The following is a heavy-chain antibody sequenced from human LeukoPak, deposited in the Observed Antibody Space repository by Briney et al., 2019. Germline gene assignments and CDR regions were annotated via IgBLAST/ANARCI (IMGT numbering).Heavy chain of an antibody. D-gene: IGHD1-1*01. V-gene: IGHV1-2*02. Sequence: ASVKVSSKASGYTFTGYYMHWVRQAPGQGLEWMGWINPNSGGTDYAQKFQGRVTMTRDTSISTAYMELNRLRSDDTAVYYCARDIARTSHFDYWGQGTLVTVSS. CDR1: GYTFTGYY. CDR2: INPNSGGT. CDR3: ARDIARTSHFDY. J-gene: IGHJ4*02.